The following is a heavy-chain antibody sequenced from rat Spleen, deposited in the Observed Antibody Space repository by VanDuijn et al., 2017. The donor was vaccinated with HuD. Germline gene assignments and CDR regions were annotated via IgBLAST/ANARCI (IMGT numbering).Heavy chain of an antibody. CDR1: GFTFSSYW. Sequence: EVQLVETGGGLVQPGRSLKLSCVASGFTFSSYWMYWIRQAPGKELEWVSSINTDGANTYYPDSVKGRFTISRDNAENTVYLQMNSLRSEDTATYYCRTDAFSLTPIPVDYWGQGVMVTVSS. J-gene: IGHJ2*01. D-gene: IGHD2-6*01. CDR3: RTDAFSLTPIPVDY. V-gene: IGHV5-58*01. CDR2: INTDGANT.